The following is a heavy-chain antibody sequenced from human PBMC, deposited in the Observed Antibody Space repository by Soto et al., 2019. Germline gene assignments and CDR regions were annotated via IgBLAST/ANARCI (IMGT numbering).Heavy chain of an antibody. CDR3: AKGFNYYDSSGSHI. Sequence: GGSLRRSWAASGFTFSSYAMSWVRQAPGKGLEWVSAISGSGGSTYYADSVKGRFTISRDNSKNTLYLQMNSLRAEDTAVYYCAKGFNYYDSSGSHIWGQGTMVTVSS. D-gene: IGHD3-22*01. CDR2: ISGSGGST. V-gene: IGHV3-23*01. CDR1: GFTFSSYA. J-gene: IGHJ3*02.